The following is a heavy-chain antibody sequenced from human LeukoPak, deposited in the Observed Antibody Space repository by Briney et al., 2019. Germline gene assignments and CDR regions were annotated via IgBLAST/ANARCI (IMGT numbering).Heavy chain of an antibody. Sequence: ASVKVSCKASGYTFASFGITWVRQAPGQGLEWMGWISAYNGNTNYAQKLQGRVTMTTDTSTSTAYMELRSLRSDDTAVYYCARDPGYYDILTGYYNGIDYWGQGTLVTVSS. CDR1: GYTFASFG. CDR3: ARDPGYYDILTGYYNGIDY. J-gene: IGHJ4*02. D-gene: IGHD3-9*01. CDR2: ISAYNGNT. V-gene: IGHV1-18*01.